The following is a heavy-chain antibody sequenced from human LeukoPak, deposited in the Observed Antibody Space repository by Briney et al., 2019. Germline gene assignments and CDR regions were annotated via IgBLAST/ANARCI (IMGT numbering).Heavy chain of an antibody. V-gene: IGHV3-33*01. CDR2: IWYDGSNK. Sequence: GRSLRLSCAASGFTFSSYGMHWVRQAPGKGLEWVAVIWYDGSNKYYADSVKGRFTISRDNSKNTLYLQMNSLRAEGTAVYYCARESETTPFDYWGQGTLVTVSS. CDR1: GFTFSSYG. CDR3: ARESETTPFDY. J-gene: IGHJ4*02. D-gene: IGHD1-7*01.